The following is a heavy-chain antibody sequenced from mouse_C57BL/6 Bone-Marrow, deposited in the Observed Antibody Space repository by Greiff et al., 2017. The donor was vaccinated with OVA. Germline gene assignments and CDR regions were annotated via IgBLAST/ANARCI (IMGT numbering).Heavy chain of an antibody. J-gene: IGHJ1*03. CDR3: ARTVVATHWYFDV. CDR1: GFTFTDYY. V-gene: IGHV7-3*01. D-gene: IGHD1-1*01. CDR2: IRNKANGYTT. Sequence: EVQRVESGGGLVQPGGSLSLSCAASGFTFTDYYMSWVRQPPGKALEWLGFIRNKANGYTTEYSASVKGRFTISRDNSQSILYLQMNALRAEDSATYYCARTVVATHWYFDVWGTGTTVTVSS.